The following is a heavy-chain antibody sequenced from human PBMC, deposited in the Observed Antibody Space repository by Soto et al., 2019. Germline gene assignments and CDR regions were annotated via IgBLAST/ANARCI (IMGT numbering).Heavy chain of an antibody. J-gene: IGHJ6*03. Sequence: GESLKISCKGSGYSFTSYWIGWVRQMPGKGLEWMGIIYPGDSDTGYSPSFQGQVTISADKSISTAYLQWSSLKASDTAMYYCARRSSMVRGVMSNYYMDVWGKGTTVTVSS. D-gene: IGHD3-10*01. CDR1: GYSFTSYW. CDR2: IYPGDSDT. CDR3: ARRSSMVRGVMSNYYMDV. V-gene: IGHV5-51*01.